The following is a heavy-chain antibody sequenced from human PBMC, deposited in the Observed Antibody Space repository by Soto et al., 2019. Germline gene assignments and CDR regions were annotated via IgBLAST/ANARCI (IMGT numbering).Heavy chain of an antibody. CDR3: AKDSSGYSYGSSWVVSGY. V-gene: IGHV3-30*18. D-gene: IGHD5-18*01. CDR1: GFTFSSYG. CDR2: ISYDGSNK. J-gene: IGHJ4*02. Sequence: QVQLVESGGGVVQPGRSLRLSCAASGFTFSSYGMHWVRQAPGKGLEWVAVISYDGSNKYYADSVKGRFTISRDNSKNTLYLQMNSLRADDTAVYYCAKDSSGYSYGSSWVVSGYWGQGTLVTVSS.